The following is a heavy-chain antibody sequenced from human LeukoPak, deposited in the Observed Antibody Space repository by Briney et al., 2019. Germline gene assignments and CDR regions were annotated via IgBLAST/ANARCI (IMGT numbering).Heavy chain of an antibody. CDR3: ARLGYYYGSGSYYKPFDY. D-gene: IGHD3-10*01. V-gene: IGHV4-34*01. CDR2: INHSGST. CDR1: GGSFSGYY. Sequence: SETLSLTCAVYGGSFSGYYWSWIRQPPGKGLEWIGEINHSGSTNYNPSLKSRVTISVDTSKNQFSLKLSSVTAADTAVYYCARLGYYYGSGSYYKPFDYWGQGTLVTVSS. J-gene: IGHJ4*02.